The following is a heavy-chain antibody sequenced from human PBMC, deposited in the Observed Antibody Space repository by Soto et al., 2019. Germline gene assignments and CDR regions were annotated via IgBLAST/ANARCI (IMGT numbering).Heavy chain of an antibody. Sequence: RGESLKISCKGSGYSFTSYWISWVRQMPGKGLEWMGRIDPSDSYTNYSPSFQGHVTISADKSISTAYLQWSSLKASDTAMYYCARHPVVVKSDAFDIWGQGTMVTVSS. CDR1: GYSFTSYW. CDR3: ARHPVVVKSDAFDI. V-gene: IGHV5-10-1*01. D-gene: IGHD3-22*01. CDR2: IDPSDSYT. J-gene: IGHJ3*02.